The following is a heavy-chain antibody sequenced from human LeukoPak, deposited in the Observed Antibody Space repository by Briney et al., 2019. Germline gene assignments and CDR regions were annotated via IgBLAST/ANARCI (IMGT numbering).Heavy chain of an antibody. Sequence: ASVKVSCKASGYTFTSSGISWVRQAPGQGLEWMGWISAYNGNTNYAQKLQGRVTMTTDTSTSTAYMELRSLRSDDTAVYYCASFDSYGSFDAFDIWGQGTMVTVSS. CDR1: GYTFTSSG. D-gene: IGHD5-18*01. CDR3: ASFDSYGSFDAFDI. CDR2: ISAYNGNT. V-gene: IGHV1-18*01. J-gene: IGHJ3*02.